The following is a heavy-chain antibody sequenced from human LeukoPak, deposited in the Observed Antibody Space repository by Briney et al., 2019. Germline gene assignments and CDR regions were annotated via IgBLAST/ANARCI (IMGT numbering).Heavy chain of an antibody. V-gene: IGHV3-11*04. CDR3: ARRTTNYYYYYMDV. CDR2: ISSSGSTL. CDR1: GFTFSDYY. Sequence: GGSLRLSCAASGFTFSDYYMSWIRQAPGKGLGWVSYISSSGSTLYYADSVKGRFTISRDNAKNSLYLQMNSLRAEDTAVYYCARRTTNYYYYYMDVWGKGTTVTVSS. J-gene: IGHJ6*03. D-gene: IGHD1-1*01.